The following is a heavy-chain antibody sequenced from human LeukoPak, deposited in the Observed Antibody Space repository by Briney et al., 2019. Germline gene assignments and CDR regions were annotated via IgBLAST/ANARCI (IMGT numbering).Heavy chain of an antibody. V-gene: IGHV3-48*02. CDR3: ASSGSYRFDY. Sequence: GGSLRLSCAASGFTFSSYSMNWVRQAPGKGLEWVSHITASGTAMFYADSVKGRFTIPRDNAKNSLYLQMNSLRDEDTAVYYCASSGSYRFDYWGQGTLVTVSS. CDR1: GFTFSSYS. CDR2: ITASGTAM. D-gene: IGHD1-26*01. J-gene: IGHJ4*02.